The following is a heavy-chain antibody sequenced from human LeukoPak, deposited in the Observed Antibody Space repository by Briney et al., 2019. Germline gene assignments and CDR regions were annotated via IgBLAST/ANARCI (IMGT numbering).Heavy chain of an antibody. J-gene: IGHJ4*02. CDR1: GYTFTSYY. Sequence: ASVKVSCKASGYTFTSYYMHWVRQAPGQGLEWMGIINPSGGSTSYAQKFQGRVTTTRDTSTSTVYMELSSLRSEDTAVYYCARLFKSYGDFDYWGQGTLVTVSS. CDR2: INPSGGST. D-gene: IGHD4-17*01. V-gene: IGHV1-46*01. CDR3: ARLFKSYGDFDY.